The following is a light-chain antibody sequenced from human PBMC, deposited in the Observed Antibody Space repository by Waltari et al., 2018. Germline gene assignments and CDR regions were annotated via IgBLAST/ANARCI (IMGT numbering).Light chain of an antibody. J-gene: IGKJ1*01. CDR3: QQRSNWPWT. V-gene: IGKV3-11*01. CDR1: QSVSSY. CDR2: DAS. Sequence: EIVLTQSPATLSLSPGERATLSCRASQSVSSYLAWYQPKPGQAPRPLIYDASTRATGIPARFSGSGSGTDFTLTISSLEPEDFAVYYCQQRSNWPWTFGQGTKVEIK.